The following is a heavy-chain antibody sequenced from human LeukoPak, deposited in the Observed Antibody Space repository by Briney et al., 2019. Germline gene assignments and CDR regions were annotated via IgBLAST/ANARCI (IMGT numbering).Heavy chain of an antibody. D-gene: IGHD2-15*01. J-gene: IGHJ5*02. CDR3: ARDGSKSCSGGSCYLNWFDP. CDR2: INQDGSEE. CDR1: GFSFSDYW. Sequence: GGSLRLSCGASGFSFSDYWMTWVRQAPGKGLEWVANINQDGSEEYYVASVKGRFTISRDNAKNSLYLQMTSLRAEGTAVYYCARDGSKSCSGGSCYLNWFDPWGQGTLVTVSS. V-gene: IGHV3-7*01.